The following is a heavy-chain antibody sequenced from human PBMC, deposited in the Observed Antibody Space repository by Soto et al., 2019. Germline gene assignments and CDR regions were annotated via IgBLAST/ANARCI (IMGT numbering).Heavy chain of an antibody. Sequence: GGSLRLSCAASGFTFSSYGMHWVRQAPCKGLEWVAVIWYDGSNKYYADSVKGRFTISRDNSKNTLYLQMNSLRAEDTAVYYCASTPTSYYDSSGYYPYYFDYWGQGTLVTVSS. CDR2: IWYDGSNK. CDR1: GFTFSSYG. V-gene: IGHV3-33*01. CDR3: ASTPTSYYDSSGYYPYYFDY. D-gene: IGHD3-22*01. J-gene: IGHJ4*02.